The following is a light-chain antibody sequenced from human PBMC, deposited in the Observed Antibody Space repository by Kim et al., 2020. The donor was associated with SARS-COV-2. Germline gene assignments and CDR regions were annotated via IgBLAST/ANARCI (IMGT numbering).Light chain of an antibody. J-gene: IGLJ3*02. CDR2: DVS. CDR1: SSDVGYHNY. CDR3: SSYTSSNTLV. V-gene: IGLV2-14*03. Sequence: QSALTQPASVSGSPGQSITISCTVTSSDVGYHNYVSWYQQHPGKAPKLIIYDVSKRPSGVSNRFSGSKSGNTASLTISGLQTEDEADYYCSSYTSSNTLVFGGGTQLTVL.